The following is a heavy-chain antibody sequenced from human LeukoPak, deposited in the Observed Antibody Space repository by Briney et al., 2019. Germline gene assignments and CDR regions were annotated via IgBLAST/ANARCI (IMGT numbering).Heavy chain of an antibody. D-gene: IGHD2-15*01. J-gene: IGHJ4*02. CDR1: GGSISSYY. Sequence: SETLSLTCTVSGGSISSYYWSWIRQPPGKGLEWIGYISYSGSTNYNPPLKTRVTISADTSKNQSSLKLRSVTAADTAVYYCARDDCTGGGCLKYWGQGTLVTVSS. CDR3: ARDDCTGGGCLKY. CDR2: ISYSGST. V-gene: IGHV4-59*01.